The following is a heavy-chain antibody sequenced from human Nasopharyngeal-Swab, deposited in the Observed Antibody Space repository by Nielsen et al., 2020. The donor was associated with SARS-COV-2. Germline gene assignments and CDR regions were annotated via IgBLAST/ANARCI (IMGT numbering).Heavy chain of an antibody. J-gene: IGHJ4*02. CDR1: GFTFSSYA. D-gene: IGHD4-11*01. CDR2: ISGSGGGT. V-gene: IGHV3-23*01. CDR3: AKSASLLQYLTFDY. Sequence: GGSLRLSCAASGFTFSSYAMSWVRQATGGGLERVSAISGSGGGTYYADSVKGRFTISRDNSKNTLYLQMNSLRAEDTAVYYCAKSASLLQYLTFDYWGQGTLVTVSS.